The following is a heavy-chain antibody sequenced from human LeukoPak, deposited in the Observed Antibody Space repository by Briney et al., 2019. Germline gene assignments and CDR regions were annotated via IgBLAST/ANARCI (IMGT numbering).Heavy chain of an antibody. D-gene: IGHD3-10*01. J-gene: IGHJ4*02. V-gene: IGHV3-30*04. CDR3: AKDRTMVRGALY. Sequence: GGSLRLSCAASGFTFSSYAMHWVRQAPGKGLEWVAVISYDGSNKYYADSVKGRFTISRDNSKNTLYLQMNSLRAEDTAVYYCAKDRTMVRGALYWGQGTLVTVSS. CDR2: ISYDGSNK. CDR1: GFTFSSYA.